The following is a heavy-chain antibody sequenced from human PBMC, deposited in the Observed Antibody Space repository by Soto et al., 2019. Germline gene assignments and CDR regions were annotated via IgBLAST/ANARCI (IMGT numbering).Heavy chain of an antibody. V-gene: IGHV3-30-3*01. CDR3: ARAEGAAAGTFWMGWYYYYGMDV. CDR2: ISYDGSNK. Sequence: QVQLVESGGGVVQPGRSLRLSCADAGFTFSSYAMHWVRQAPGKGLEWVAVISYDGSNKYYADSVKGRFTISRDNSKNTLYLQMNSLRAEDTAVYYCARAEGAAAGTFWMGWYYYYGMDVWVQGTTVTVSS. D-gene: IGHD6-13*01. J-gene: IGHJ6*02. CDR1: GFTFSSYA.